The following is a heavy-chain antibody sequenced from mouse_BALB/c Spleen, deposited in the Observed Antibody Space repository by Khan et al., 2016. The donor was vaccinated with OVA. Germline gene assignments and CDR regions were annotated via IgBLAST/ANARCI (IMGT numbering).Heavy chain of an antibody. CDR1: GYTFTTAG. Sequence: QIQLVQSGPELKKPGETVRISCKASGYTFTTAGMQWVQKMPGKGLKWIGWINTHSGVPKYAEDFKGRFAFSLETSASTAYLQITNLKNEDTATYCWARGGAAYYRNDGGAMEYWGQGTSVTVSS. D-gene: IGHD2-14*01. J-gene: IGHJ4*01. CDR3: ARGGAAYYRNDGGAMEY. CDR2: INTHSGVP. V-gene: IGHV9-4*02.